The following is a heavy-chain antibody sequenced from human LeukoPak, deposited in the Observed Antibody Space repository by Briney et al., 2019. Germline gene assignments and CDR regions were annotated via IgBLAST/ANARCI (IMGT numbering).Heavy chain of an antibody. CDR3: ARDMIGYSGTYFFYYYMDV. D-gene: IGHD1-26*01. V-gene: IGHV3-30*04. CDR1: GFTFSSYA. CDR2: ISYDGSNK. Sequence: SGGSLRLSCAASGFTFSSYAMHWVRQAPGKGLEWVAVISYDGSNKYYADSVKGRFTISRDNSKNTLYLQMNSLRAEDTAVYYCARDMIGYSGTYFFYYYMDVWGKGTTVTVSS. J-gene: IGHJ6*03.